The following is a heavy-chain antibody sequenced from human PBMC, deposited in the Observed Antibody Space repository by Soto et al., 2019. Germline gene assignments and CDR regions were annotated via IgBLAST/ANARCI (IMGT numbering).Heavy chain of an antibody. CDR3: ARSSGGNFGIIIEGTNWFDP. J-gene: IGHJ5*02. Sequence: ASVKVSGKAPRDTFTSYYINWVRQAPGQGLEWMGVINPHGGSTAYAQKFKGRVTLTRDTSASTVYMEVSSLTSEDTAMYYCARSSGGNFGIIIEGTNWFDPWGKGTRVTASS. CDR1: RDTFTSYY. CDR2: INPHGGST. V-gene: IGHV1-46*01. D-gene: IGHD1-26*01.